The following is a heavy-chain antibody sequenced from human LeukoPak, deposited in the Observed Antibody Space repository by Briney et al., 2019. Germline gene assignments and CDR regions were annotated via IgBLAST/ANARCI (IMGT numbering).Heavy chain of an antibody. V-gene: IGHV4-4*07. CDR3: ARDYAWENTYYYDSSGYFAFDI. J-gene: IGHJ3*02. Sequence: PSETLSLTCTVSGGSISSYYWSWIRQPAGKGLEWIGRIYTSGSTNYNPSLKSRVTMLVDTSKNQFSLKLSSVTAADTAVYYCARDYAWENTYYYDSSGYFAFDIWGQGTMVTVSS. CDR2: IYTSGST. D-gene: IGHD3-22*01. CDR1: GGSISSYY.